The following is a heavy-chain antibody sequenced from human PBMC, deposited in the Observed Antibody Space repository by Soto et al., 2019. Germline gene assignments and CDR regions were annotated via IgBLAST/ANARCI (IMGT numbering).Heavy chain of an antibody. D-gene: IGHD1-1*01. Sequence: GASVKVSCKASGGTFSSYAISWVRQAPGQGLEWMGGIIPIFGTANYAQKFQGRVTITADESTSTAYMELSSLRSEDTAVYYCARDPRLNWNDDYYFDYWGQGTLVTVSS. J-gene: IGHJ4*02. CDR1: GGTFSSYA. V-gene: IGHV1-69*13. CDR2: IIPIFGTA. CDR3: ARDPRLNWNDDYYFDY.